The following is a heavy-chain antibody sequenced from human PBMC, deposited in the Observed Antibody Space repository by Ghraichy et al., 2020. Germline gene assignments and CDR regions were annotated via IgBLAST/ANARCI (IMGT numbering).Heavy chain of an antibody. Sequence: GGSLRLSCATSGFNLGVYTMNWLRWAPNKGLQWVSSIISDSSRIYYTDSVRGRFTISRDNAMNSVFLQMDSLTVEDTAMYYCVRADGSGSFYYWGQGTQVSVSS. CDR3: VRADGSGSFYY. CDR1: GFNLGVYT. J-gene: IGHJ4*01. V-gene: IGHV3-21*01. D-gene: IGHD3-10*01. CDR2: IISDSSRI.